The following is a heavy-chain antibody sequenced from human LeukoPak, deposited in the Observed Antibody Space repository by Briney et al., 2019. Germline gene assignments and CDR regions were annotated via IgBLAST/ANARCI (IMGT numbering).Heavy chain of an antibody. CDR2: IDPSDSYT. D-gene: IGHD1-26*01. CDR3: ARRGTSGSYFLFDY. CDR1: GYSFTNYW. J-gene: IGHJ4*02. Sequence: GESLKISCKGSGYSFTNYWISWVRQMPGKGLEWMGKIDPSDSYTNYSPSFQGHVTISADKSISTAYLRWSSLKASDTAMYYCARRGTSGSYFLFDYWGQGTLVTVSS. V-gene: IGHV5-10-1*01.